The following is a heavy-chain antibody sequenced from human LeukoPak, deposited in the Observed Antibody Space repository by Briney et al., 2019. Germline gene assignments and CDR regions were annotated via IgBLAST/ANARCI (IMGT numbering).Heavy chain of an antibody. J-gene: IGHJ4*02. Sequence: PGGSVRLSCAASGFSFSSYCMNWVRQAPGKGLEWVAVISYDGSNKYYADSVKGRFTISRDNSKNTLYLQMNSLRAEDTAVYYCAKVHSGSYPDFDYWGQGTLVTVSS. D-gene: IGHD1-26*01. CDR3: AKVHSGSYPDFDY. V-gene: IGHV3-30*18. CDR2: ISYDGSNK. CDR1: GFSFSSYC.